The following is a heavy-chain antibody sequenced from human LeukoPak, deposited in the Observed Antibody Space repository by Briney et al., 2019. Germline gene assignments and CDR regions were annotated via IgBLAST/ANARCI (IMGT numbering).Heavy chain of an antibody. D-gene: IGHD4-11*01. Sequence: PGGSLRLSCAASGFTFSSSAMSWVRQAPGKGLEWVSAISNNGGYTYYADSVQGRFTISRDNSKSTLCLQMNSLKTEDTAVYYCTTEKLDYSNRHWGQGTLVTVSS. J-gene: IGHJ4*02. CDR3: TTEKLDYSNRH. CDR2: ISNNGGYT. CDR1: GFTFSSSA. V-gene: IGHV3-23*01.